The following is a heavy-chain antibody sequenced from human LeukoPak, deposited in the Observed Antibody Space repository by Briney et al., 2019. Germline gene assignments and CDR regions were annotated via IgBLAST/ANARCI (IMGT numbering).Heavy chain of an antibody. D-gene: IGHD2-15*01. CDR1: GYTLTELS. Sequence: AASVKVSCKVSGYTLTELSMHWVRQAPGKGLEWMGGFDPEDGETIYAQKFQGRVTITADKSTSTAYMELSSLRSEDTAVYYCARAARYCSGGSCYSWFDPWGQGTLVTVSS. CDR2: FDPEDGET. J-gene: IGHJ5*02. CDR3: ARAARYCSGGSCYSWFDP. V-gene: IGHV1-24*01.